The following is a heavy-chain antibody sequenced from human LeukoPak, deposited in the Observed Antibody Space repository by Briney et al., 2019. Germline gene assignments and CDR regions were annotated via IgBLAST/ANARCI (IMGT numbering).Heavy chain of an antibody. CDR2: IYYTGIT. V-gene: IGHV4-59*01. Sequence: AETLSLTCTVSGVSLNSYYWSWVRQPPGGGREWIGYIYYTGITNYNPSLKTRLTISVDTPKNQVSLKLNSVTAADTAIYYGARDRHGSDWRRYGMDVWGQGTTVTVSS. D-gene: IGHD3-9*01. CDR3: ARDRHGSDWRRYGMDV. CDR1: GVSLNSYY. J-gene: IGHJ6*02.